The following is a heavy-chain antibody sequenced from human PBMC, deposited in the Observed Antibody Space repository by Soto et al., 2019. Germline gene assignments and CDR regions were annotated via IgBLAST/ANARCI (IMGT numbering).Heavy chain of an antibody. CDR1: GYTFTSYS. V-gene: IGHV1-18*01. Sequence: QVQLVQSGAEVKKPGSSVKVSCKASGYTFTSYSISWVRQAPGQGLEWMGWISAYNGNTNYAQKLQGRVAMNTDTSTSTDYMELRSLRSDDTAVYYCARDAPPADYWGQGTLVTVSS. CDR2: ISAYNGNT. CDR3: ARDAPPADY. J-gene: IGHJ4*02.